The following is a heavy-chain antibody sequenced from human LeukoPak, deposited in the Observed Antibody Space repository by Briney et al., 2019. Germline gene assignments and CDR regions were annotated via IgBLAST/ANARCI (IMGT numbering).Heavy chain of an antibody. D-gene: IGHD3-3*01. V-gene: IGHV3-23*01. Sequence: QPGGSLRLSCVASGFTFSNYAMSWVRQAPGKGLEWVSAISDDGGSTYYADSVKGRFTISRDNSKNTLYLQMNSLRAEDTAIYYCAKVLITVFGVVRYDAFDVWGQGTMVTVSS. J-gene: IGHJ3*01. CDR3: AKVLITVFGVVRYDAFDV. CDR2: ISDDGGST. CDR1: GFTFSNYA.